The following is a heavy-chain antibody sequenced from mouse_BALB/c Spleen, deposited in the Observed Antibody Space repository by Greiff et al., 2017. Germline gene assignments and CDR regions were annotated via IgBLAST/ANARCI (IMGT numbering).Heavy chain of an antibody. CDR1: GFTFSSYA. D-gene: IGHD6-1*01. CDR2: ISSGGSYT. CDR3: ARGGANPGYWYFDV. V-gene: IGHV5-9-4*01. Sequence: EVQLVESGGGLVKPGGSLKLSCAASGFTFSSYAMSWVRQSPEKRLEWVAEISSGGSYTYYPDTVTGRFTISRDNAKNTLYLEMSSLRSEDTAMYYCARGGANPGYWYFDVWGAGTTVTVSS. J-gene: IGHJ1*01.